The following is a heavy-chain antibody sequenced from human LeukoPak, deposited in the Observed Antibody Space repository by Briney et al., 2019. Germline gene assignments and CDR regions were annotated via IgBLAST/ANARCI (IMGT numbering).Heavy chain of an antibody. V-gene: IGHV4-59*08. CDR3: ASTRYFDWSSHYYFDY. CDR1: GGSISSYY. J-gene: IGHJ4*02. D-gene: IGHD3-9*01. CDR2: IYYSGST. Sequence: PSETLSLTCTVSGGSISSYYWSWIRQPPGKGLEWIGYIYYSGSTNYNPSLKSRVTISVDTSKNQFSLKLSSVTAADTAVYYCASTRYFDWSSHYYFDYWGQGTLVTVSS.